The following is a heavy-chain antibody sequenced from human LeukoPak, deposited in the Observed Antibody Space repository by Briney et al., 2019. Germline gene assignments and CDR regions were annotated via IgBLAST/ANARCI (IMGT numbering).Heavy chain of an antibody. V-gene: IGHV3-23*01. CDR3: AKYTAMPYYFDY. Sequence: GGSLRLSWAASGFTFSSYAMSWVRQAPGKGLEWVSAISGSGGSTYYADSVKGRFTISRDNSKNTLYLQMNSLRAEDTAVYYCAKYTAMPYYFDYWGQGTLVTVSS. D-gene: IGHD5-18*01. CDR2: ISGSGGST. J-gene: IGHJ4*02. CDR1: GFTFSSYA.